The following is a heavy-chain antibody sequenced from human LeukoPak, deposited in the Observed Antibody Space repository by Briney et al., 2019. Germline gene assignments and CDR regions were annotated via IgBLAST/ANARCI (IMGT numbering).Heavy chain of an antibody. CDR1: GFTFSNYS. Sequence: GGSLRLSCAASGFTFSNYSMNWVRQAPGKGLEWISSISSNSSYIYYADSVKGRFTISRDNAKNSLYLQMNSLRAEDTAVYYCASFLQRQLVGWDYYYGMDVWGQGTTVTVSS. J-gene: IGHJ6*02. D-gene: IGHD6-13*01. V-gene: IGHV3-21*01. CDR3: ASFLQRQLVGWDYYYGMDV. CDR2: ISSNSSYI.